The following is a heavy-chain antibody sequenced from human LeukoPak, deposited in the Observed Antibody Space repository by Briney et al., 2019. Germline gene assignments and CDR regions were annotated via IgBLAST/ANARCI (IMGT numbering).Heavy chain of an antibody. CDR2: ISGSGGST. V-gene: IGHV3-23*01. D-gene: IGHD3-16*01. Sequence: GGSLRLSCAASGFTFSSYAMSWVRQAPGKGLEWVSAISGSGGSTYYADSVKGRFTISRDNSKNTLYLQMNSLRGEDTAVYYCAKIGVMAKCLDLWGRGTLVTVSS. CDR3: AKIGVMAKCLDL. CDR1: GFTFSSYA. J-gene: IGHJ2*01.